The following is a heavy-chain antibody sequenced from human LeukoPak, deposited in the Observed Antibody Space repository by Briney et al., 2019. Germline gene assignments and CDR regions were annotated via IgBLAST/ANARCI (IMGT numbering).Heavy chain of an antibody. Sequence: GGSLRLSCAASGFTRVRQVPGKGLEWVSVISGSGLNTYYTDSVKGRFTISRDNSKNTLSLQMNSLRVEDTAVYYCVKDIGTVGASPFDYWGQGTLVTVSS. D-gene: IGHD1-26*01. CDR2: ISGSGLNT. CDR3: VKDIGTVGASPFDY. V-gene: IGHV3-23*01. CDR1: GFT. J-gene: IGHJ4*02.